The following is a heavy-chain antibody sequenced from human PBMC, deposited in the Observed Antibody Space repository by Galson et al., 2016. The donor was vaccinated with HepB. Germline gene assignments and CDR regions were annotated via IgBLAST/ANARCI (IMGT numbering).Heavy chain of an antibody. Sequence: CAISGDSVSSNSAACNWIRQSPSRGLEWLGRTYYRSKWYNDYAVSVKGRITINPDTSKNQFSLQLNSVTPEDTAVYYCARGELSLSSFWFDDWGQGTLVTVSS. D-gene: IGHD3-16*02. CDR2: TYYRSKWYN. CDR3: ARGELSLSSFWFDD. V-gene: IGHV6-1*01. J-gene: IGHJ4*02. CDR1: GDSVSSNSAA.